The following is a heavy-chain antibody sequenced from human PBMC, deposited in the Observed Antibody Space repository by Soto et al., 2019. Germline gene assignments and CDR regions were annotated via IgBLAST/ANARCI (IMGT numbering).Heavy chain of an antibody. D-gene: IGHD6-19*01. Sequence: QVQLVQSGAEVKKPGSSVKVSCKASGGNLINYAISWVRQAPGQGLEWMGGIIPMFGTANYAQKCQGRVTITADKSTSTAYMELSSLRSEDTAVYYCARDDSSGWYGVGNYYYYYGMDVWGQGTTVTVSS. V-gene: IGHV1-69*06. CDR3: ARDDSSGWYGVGNYYYYYGMDV. CDR1: GGNLINYA. CDR2: IIPMFGTA. J-gene: IGHJ6*02.